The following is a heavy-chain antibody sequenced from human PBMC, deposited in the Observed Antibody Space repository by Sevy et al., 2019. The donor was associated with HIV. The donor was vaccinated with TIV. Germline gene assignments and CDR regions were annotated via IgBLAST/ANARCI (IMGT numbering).Heavy chain of an antibody. D-gene: IGHD4-17*01. V-gene: IGHV4-30-2*01. CDR2: IYHSGST. Sequence: SETLSLTCAVSGGSISSGGYSWSWIRQPPGKGLEWIGYIYHSGSTYYNPSLKSRVTISVDRSKNKFSLKLSSVTAADTAVYYCARGPYGDYGGNYFDYWGQGTLVTVSS. CDR3: ARGPYGDYGGNYFDY. J-gene: IGHJ4*02. CDR1: GGSISSGGYS.